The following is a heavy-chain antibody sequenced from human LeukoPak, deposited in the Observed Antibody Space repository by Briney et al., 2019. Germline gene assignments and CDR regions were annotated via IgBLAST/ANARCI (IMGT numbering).Heavy chain of an antibody. CDR2: IYSGGST. CDR3: ARAPFSTYPLDY. J-gene: IGHJ4*02. V-gene: IGHV3-53*01. D-gene: IGHD2-2*01. Sequence: PGGSLRLSCTASGFTFSSYAMTWVRQAPGKGLEWVSVIYSGGSTYYADSVKGRFTISRDNSKNTLYLQMNSLRAEDTAVYYCARAPFSTYPLDYWGQGTLVTVSS. CDR1: GFTFSSYA.